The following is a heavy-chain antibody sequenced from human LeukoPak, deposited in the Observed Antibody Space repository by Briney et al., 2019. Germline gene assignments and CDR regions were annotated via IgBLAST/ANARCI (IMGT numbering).Heavy chain of an antibody. CDR1: GFTFSSYS. J-gene: IGHJ6*03. CDR3: ARDRSGDYAYYMDV. D-gene: IGHD4-17*01. V-gene: IGHV3-21*01. CDR2: ISSSSSYI. Sequence: GGSLRLSCAASGFTFSSYSMNWVRQAPGKGLEWVSSISSSSSYIYYADSVKGRFTISRDNAKNTLYLQMNSLRAEDTAVYYCARDRSGDYAYYMDVWGKGTTVTVSS.